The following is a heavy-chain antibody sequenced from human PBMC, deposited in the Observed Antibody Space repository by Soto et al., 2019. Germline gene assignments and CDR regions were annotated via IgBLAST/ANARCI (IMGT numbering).Heavy chain of an antibody. CDR3: TTVRGGYDFWSGYHDYFDY. V-gene: IGHV3-15*01. CDR2: IKSKTDGGTT. Sequence: PGGSLRLSCAASGFTFSNAWMSWVRQAPGKGLEWVGRIKSKTDGGTTDYAAPVKGRFTISRDDSKNTLYLQMNSLKTEDTAVYYCTTVRGGYDFWSGYHDYFDYWGQGTLVTVSS. D-gene: IGHD3-3*01. J-gene: IGHJ4*02. CDR1: GFTFSNAW.